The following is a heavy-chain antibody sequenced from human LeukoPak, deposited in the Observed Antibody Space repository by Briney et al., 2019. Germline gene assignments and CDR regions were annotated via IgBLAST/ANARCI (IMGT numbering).Heavy chain of an antibody. Sequence: KPSETLSLTCTVSGGSISSYYWSWIRQPPGKGLEWIGYIYYSGSTNYNPSLKSRVTISVDTSKNQFSLKLSSVTAADTAVYYCARARRDGYNHFDYWGQGTLVTVSS. V-gene: IGHV4-59*01. CDR1: GGSISSYY. J-gene: IGHJ4*02. D-gene: IGHD5-24*01. CDR3: ARARRDGYNHFDY. CDR2: IYYSGST.